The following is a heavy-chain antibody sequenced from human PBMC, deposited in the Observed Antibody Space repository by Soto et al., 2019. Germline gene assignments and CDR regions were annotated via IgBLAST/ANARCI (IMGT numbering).Heavy chain of an antibody. D-gene: IGHD3-16*01. Sequence: GASVKVSCKVSGYTLTELSMHWVRQAPGKGLEWMGGFDPEDGETIYAQKFQGRVTMTEDTSTDTAYMELSSLRSEDTAVYYCAADLGVWVWFDPSYGMDVWGQGTLVTVSS. CDR3: AADLGVWVWFDPSYGMDV. V-gene: IGHV1-24*01. CDR1: GYTLTELS. CDR2: FDPEDGET. J-gene: IGHJ6*02.